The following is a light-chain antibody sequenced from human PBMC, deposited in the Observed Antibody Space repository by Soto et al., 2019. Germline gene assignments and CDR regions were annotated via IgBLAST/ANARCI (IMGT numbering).Light chain of an antibody. CDR1: SGTIGSNY. Sequence: NFMLTQPHSVSESPGKTVTISCTRSSGTIGSNYVQWYQQRPGSVPTVVIYEYNSRPSGVPDRFSGSIDSSSNSASLTIFGLKTEDDADYHCQSYDISYVVFGGGTKLTVL. CDR3: QSYDISYVV. J-gene: IGLJ2*01. V-gene: IGLV6-57*04. CDR2: EYN.